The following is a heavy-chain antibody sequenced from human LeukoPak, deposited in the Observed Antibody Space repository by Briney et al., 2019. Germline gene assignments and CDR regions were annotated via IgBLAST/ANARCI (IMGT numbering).Heavy chain of an antibody. CDR3: ARDPAYCGGDCYSEAVAFDI. D-gene: IGHD2-21*02. CDR2: ISSNGGST. Sequence: GGSLRLSCAASGFTFSSYAMHWVRQAPGKGLEYVSAISSNGGSTYYANSVKGRFTIYRDNYKNTLYLQMGSLRAEDMAVYYCARDPAYCGGDCYSEAVAFDIWGQGTMVTVSS. CDR1: GFTFSSYA. V-gene: IGHV3-64*01. J-gene: IGHJ3*02.